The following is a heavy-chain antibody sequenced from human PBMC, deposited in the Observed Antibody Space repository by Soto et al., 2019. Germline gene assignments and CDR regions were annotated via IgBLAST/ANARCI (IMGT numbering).Heavy chain of an antibody. CDR1: GGSIISGDYY. CDR2: IYYSGST. CDR3: ARTMVVTQNWFDP. D-gene: IGHD2-21*02. J-gene: IGHJ5*02. V-gene: IGHV4-30-4*01. Sequence: SETLSLTCTVSGGSIISGDYYWSWIRKPPGKGLEWIGYIYYSGSTYYNPSLKSRVTISVDTSKNQFSLKLNSVTAADTAVYYCARTMVVTQNWFDPWGQGTLVTVSS.